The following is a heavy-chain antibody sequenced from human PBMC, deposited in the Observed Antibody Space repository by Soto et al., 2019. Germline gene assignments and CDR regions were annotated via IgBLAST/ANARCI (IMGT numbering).Heavy chain of an antibody. J-gene: IGHJ6*03. V-gene: IGHV1-69*04. D-gene: IGHD2-2*01. CDR1: GGTFSSYT. CDR3: AREGNCSSTSCPNAYYYYYMDV. Sequence: SVKVSCKASGGTFSSYTISWVRQAPGQGLEWMGRIIPILGIANYAQKFQGRVTITADKSTSTAYMELSSLRSEDTAVYYCAREGNCSSTSCPNAYYYYYMDVWGKGTTVTVS. CDR2: IIPILGIA.